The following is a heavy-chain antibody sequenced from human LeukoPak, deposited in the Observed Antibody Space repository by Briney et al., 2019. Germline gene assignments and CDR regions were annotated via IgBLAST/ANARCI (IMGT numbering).Heavy chain of an antibody. D-gene: IGHD3-22*01. CDR1: GYSISSGYY. CDR2: LYHSGST. CDR3: ARSSSGYLRYYFNY. J-gene: IGHJ4*02. Sequence: PSETLSLTCTVSGYSISSGYYWGWIRQPPGKGLEWIGSLYHSGSTYYNPSLKTRVTISIDTSKNQFSLKLSSVTAADTAVYYCARSSSGYLRYYFNYWGQGTLVTVSS. V-gene: IGHV4-38-2*02.